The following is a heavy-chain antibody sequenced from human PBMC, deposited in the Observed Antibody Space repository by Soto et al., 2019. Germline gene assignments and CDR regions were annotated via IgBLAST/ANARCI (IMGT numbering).Heavy chain of an antibody. Sequence: SETLSLTCAVSGDSISSSVWWTWVRQPPGKGLEWIGEVFHTGDTYYNPSLKSRLTMSVDKSRNEFSLKLTSVTAADTAIYYCARKAWVRFDYWGQGALVTVSS. CDR3: ARKAWVRFDY. CDR2: VFHTGDT. CDR1: GDSISSSVW. V-gene: IGHV4-4*02. D-gene: IGHD7-27*01. J-gene: IGHJ4*02.